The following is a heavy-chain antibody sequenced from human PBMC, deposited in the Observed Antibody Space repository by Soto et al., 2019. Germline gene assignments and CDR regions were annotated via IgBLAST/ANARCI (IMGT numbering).Heavy chain of an antibody. Sequence: ASVKVSCTASGYTFTSYAISWVRQAPGQGLEWMGWISAYNGNTNYAQKFQGRVTITRDTSASTAYMELSSLRSEDTAVYYCARVSGWYHLDYWGQGTLVTVSS. CDR1: GYTFTSYA. V-gene: IGHV1-18*01. CDR2: ISAYNGNT. D-gene: IGHD6-19*01. CDR3: ARVSGWYHLDY. J-gene: IGHJ4*02.